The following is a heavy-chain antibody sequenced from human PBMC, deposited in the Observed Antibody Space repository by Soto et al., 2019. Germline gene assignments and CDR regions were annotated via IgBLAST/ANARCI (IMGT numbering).Heavy chain of an antibody. CDR2: IYYSGST. CDR1: GGSISSSSYY. J-gene: IGHJ4*02. D-gene: IGHD6-19*01. V-gene: IGHV4-39*01. Sequence: QLQLQESGPGLVKPSETLSLTCTVSGGSISSSSYYWGWIRQPPGKGLERIGSIYYSGSTYYNPSLKSRVAISVDTSKNQFSLKRSSVTAADTAVYYCARQRLIAVAGLDFDYWGQGTLVTVSS. CDR3: ARQRLIAVAGLDFDY.